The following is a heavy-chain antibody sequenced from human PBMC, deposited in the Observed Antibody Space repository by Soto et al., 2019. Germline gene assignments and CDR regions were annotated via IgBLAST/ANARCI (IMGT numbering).Heavy chain of an antibody. CDR1: GDTFSFYT. CDR2: INPIVSMS. V-gene: IGHV1-69*02. D-gene: IGHD3-10*01. Sequence: QVQLVQSGTEVKKPGSSVKVSCKASGDTFSFYTINWVRQAPGLGLEWVGRINPIVSMSNYAQKFQGRVSMTADKPTSTAYMQLRSLGSDDTAMYFCAASYGSGYRAFDYWGQGALVIVSS. J-gene: IGHJ4*02. CDR3: AASYGSGYRAFDY.